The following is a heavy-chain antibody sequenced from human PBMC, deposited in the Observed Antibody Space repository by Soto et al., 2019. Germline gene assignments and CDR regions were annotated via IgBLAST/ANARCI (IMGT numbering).Heavy chain of an antibody. D-gene: IGHD3-10*01. CDR1: GDMFRNSA. CDR2: IIPLFRKT. CDR3: ARARLSNGEPNIYFFYGLDV. J-gene: IGHJ6*02. Sequence: QVQLVQSGAEVKRPGSSVKVSCKASGDMFRNSAFTWVRQAPGQGLAWMGVIIPLFRKTDVAQNFQGRVTFTADESTSSLYMEVSSLTSEDTAVYYCARARLSNGEPNIYFFYGLDVWGQGTTITVSS. V-gene: IGHV1-69*01.